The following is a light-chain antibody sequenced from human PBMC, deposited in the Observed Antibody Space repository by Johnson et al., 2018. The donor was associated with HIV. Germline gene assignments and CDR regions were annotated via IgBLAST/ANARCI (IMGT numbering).Light chain of an antibody. J-gene: IGLJ1*01. CDR3: GTWDSSLSAYV. CDR1: SSNIGDNY. Sequence: QSVLTQPPSVSAAPGQKVTISCSGSSSNIGDNYVSWYQQVPGTAPKLLIYEDTNRPSGIHDRLSGSKYGTSATLGITGLQTGDEADYYCGTWDSSLSAYVFGTGTKVTVL. CDR2: EDT. V-gene: IGLV1-51*02.